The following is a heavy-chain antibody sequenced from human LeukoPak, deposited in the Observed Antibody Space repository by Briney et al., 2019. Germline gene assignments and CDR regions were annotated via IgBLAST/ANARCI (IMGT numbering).Heavy chain of an antibody. CDR3: AKSGRHDFWSGYLSFDY. CDR2: ISSSSSYI. CDR1: GFTFSSYS. Sequence: GGSLRLSCAASGFTFSSYSMNWVRQAPGKGLEWVSSISSSSSYIYYADSVKGRFTISRDNSKNTLYLQMNSLRAEDTAVYYCAKSGRHDFWSGYLSFDYWGQGTLVTVSS. D-gene: IGHD3-3*01. J-gene: IGHJ4*02. V-gene: IGHV3-21*01.